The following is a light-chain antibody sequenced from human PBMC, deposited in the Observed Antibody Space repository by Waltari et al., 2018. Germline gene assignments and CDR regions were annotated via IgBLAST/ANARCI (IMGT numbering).Light chain of an antibody. CDR3: CSFSAISVVV. V-gene: IGLV2-14*03. CDR2: DVI. J-gene: IGLJ2*01. Sequence: WYQHYPGKPPQLMIYDVIKRPSGVSHRFSGSKSGNTASLTISGLQAEDEADYYCCSFSAISVVVFGGGTKLTVL.